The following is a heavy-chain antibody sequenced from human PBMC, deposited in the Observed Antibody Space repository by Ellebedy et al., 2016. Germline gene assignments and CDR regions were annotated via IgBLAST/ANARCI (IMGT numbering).Heavy chain of an antibody. CDR3: ARDGYFTVVPAASYYYYYYGMDV. Sequence: ASVKVSCKASGYTFTSYGISWVRQAPGQGLEWMGWISAYNGNTNYAQKLQGRVTMTTDTSTSTAYMELRSLRSDDTAVYYCARDGYFTVVPAASYYYYYYGMDVWGQGTTVTVSS. D-gene: IGHD2-2*01. CDR1: GYTFTSYG. CDR2: ISAYNGNT. J-gene: IGHJ6*02. V-gene: IGHV1-18*01.